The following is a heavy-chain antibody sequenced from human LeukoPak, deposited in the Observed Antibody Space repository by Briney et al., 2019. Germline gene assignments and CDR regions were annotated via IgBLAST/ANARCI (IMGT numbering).Heavy chain of an antibody. CDR2: ISYDGSNK. V-gene: IGHV3-30-3*01. Sequence: PGGSLRLSCAASGFTFSSYAMHWVRQAPGKGLEWVAVISYDGSNKYYADSVKGRFTISRDNSKNTLYLQMNSLRPEDTAMYYCARDQGDYYDSSGYYYSAYFDYWGQGTLVTVSS. CDR1: GFTFSSYA. CDR3: ARDQGDYYDSSGYYYSAYFDY. D-gene: IGHD3-22*01. J-gene: IGHJ4*02.